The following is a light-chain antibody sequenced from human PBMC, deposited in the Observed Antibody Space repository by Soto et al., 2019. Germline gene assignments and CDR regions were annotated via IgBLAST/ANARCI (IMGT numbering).Light chain of an antibody. J-gene: IGKJ1*01. CDR1: QIVSSN. V-gene: IGKV3-15*01. CDR2: GAS. Sequence: EIVMTQSPATLSVSPGERATLSCRASQIVSSNLAWYKQKPGQAPRLLIYGASTRATGIPARFSGSGSGTEFTLTISSLQSEDFAVYYCQQYNNWPWTFGQGTKVEIK. CDR3: QQYNNWPWT.